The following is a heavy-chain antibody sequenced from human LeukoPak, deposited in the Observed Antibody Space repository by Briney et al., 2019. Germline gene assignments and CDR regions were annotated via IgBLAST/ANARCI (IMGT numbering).Heavy chain of an antibody. D-gene: IGHD3-22*01. Sequence: GGSLRLSCAASGFTFSDYYMSWIRQAPGKGLEWVSYISSSGSTIYYADSVKGRFTISRDNAKNSLYLQMNSLRAEDMALYYCAKGVQGYYDSSGHDYWGQGTLVTVSS. CDR3: AKGVQGYYDSSGHDY. CDR1: GFTFSDYY. V-gene: IGHV3-11*01. CDR2: ISSSGSTI. J-gene: IGHJ4*02.